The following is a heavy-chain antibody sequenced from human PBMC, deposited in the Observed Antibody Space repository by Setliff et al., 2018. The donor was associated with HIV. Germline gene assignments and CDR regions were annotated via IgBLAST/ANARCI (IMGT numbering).Heavy chain of an antibody. CDR3: ATSDYGGNSGHFQH. D-gene: IGHD4-17*01. CDR1: GYSFTSYW. V-gene: IGHV5-51*01. Sequence: PGESLKISCKGSGYSFTSYWIAWLRQMPGKGLECVGIIYPGDSDTRNSPSFQGQVTISADKSISTAYLRWSSLKASDTAMYYCATSDYGGNSGHFQHWGQGTLVTVSS. CDR2: IYPGDSDT. J-gene: IGHJ1*01.